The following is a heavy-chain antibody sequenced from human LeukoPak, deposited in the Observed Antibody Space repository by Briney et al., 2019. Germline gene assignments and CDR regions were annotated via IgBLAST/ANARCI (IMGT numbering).Heavy chain of an antibody. CDR2: INPNSGGT. Sequence: ASVKVSCKASGYTFTGYYMHWVRQAPGQGLEWMGWINPNSGGTNYAQKFQGWVTMTRDTSISTAYMELSRLRSDDTAVYYCARVRSSSWPNDAFDIWGQGTMVTVSS. D-gene: IGHD6-13*01. CDR1: GYTFTGYY. J-gene: IGHJ3*02. V-gene: IGHV1-2*04. CDR3: ARVRSSSWPNDAFDI.